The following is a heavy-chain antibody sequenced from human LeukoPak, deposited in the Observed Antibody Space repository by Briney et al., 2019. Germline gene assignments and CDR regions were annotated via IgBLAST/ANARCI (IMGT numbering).Heavy chain of an antibody. CDR1: GYTFTIYA. J-gene: IGHJ4*02. V-gene: IGHV1-2*02. CDR2: INPNNGDT. CDR3: ARVRSSGAFDY. D-gene: IGHD3-10*01. Sequence: ASVKVSCKASGYTFTIYAMHWVRQAPGQGLEWMGWINPNNGDTNYAQKFQGRVTMTKDTSFITAYMELSRLTSDDTAVYYCARVRSSGAFDYWGQGTLVTVSS.